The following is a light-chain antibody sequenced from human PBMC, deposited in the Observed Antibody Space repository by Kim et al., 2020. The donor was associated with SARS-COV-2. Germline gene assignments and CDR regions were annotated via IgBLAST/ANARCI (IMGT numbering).Light chain of an antibody. CDR1: QSIGTR. Sequence: ASVGDKITIACRASQSIGTRLNWYQQRPGKAPKLLIYAASTLQSGVPSRFSGTGSETDFTLTISSLQPEDFATYYCQQSYSTPYTFGQGTKLEI. CDR2: AAS. J-gene: IGKJ2*01. V-gene: IGKV1-39*01. CDR3: QQSYSTPYT.